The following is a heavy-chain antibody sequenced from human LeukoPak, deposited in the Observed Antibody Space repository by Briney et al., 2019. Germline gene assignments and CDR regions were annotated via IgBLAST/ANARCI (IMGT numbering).Heavy chain of an antibody. D-gene: IGHD3-3*01. V-gene: IGHV3-74*01. CDR1: GFTFSNYW. J-gene: IGHJ4*02. CDR3: ARAGSDDYYTY. CDR2: INSDGSTT. Sequence: GGSLRLSCAASGFTFSNYWMYWVRQAPGKGLEWVSRINSDGSTTNYAESVKGRFTISRDNAKSTLYLQMNSLRAEDTAVYYCARAGSDDYYTYWGQGTLVTVSS.